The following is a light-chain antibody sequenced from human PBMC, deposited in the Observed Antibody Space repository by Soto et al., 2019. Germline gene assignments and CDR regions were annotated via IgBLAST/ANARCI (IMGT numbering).Light chain of an antibody. CDR2: SNN. V-gene: IGLV1-47*02. Sequence: QSVLTQPPSASGTPGQRVTISCSGSSSNIGSNFVYWYQQLPGTAPKLLIYSNNQRPSGVPDRFSGSKSGTSASLAISGLPSEDEADYYCAAWDDSLSGLYVFGTGTKLTVL. J-gene: IGLJ1*01. CDR3: AAWDDSLSGLYV. CDR1: SSNIGSNF.